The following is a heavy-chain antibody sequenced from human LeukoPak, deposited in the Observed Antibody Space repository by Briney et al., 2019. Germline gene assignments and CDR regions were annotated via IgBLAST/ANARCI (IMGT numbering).Heavy chain of an antibody. CDR2: ISTTGST. CDR1: GGSISTHY. CDR3: AREVEMATQFNY. V-gene: IGHV4-4*07. D-gene: IGHD5-24*01. Sequence: SETLSLTCTVSGGSISTHYWSWIRQPAGKGLEWIGRISTTGSTNYNPSLKSRVTMSIDTSKNQFSLKLSSVTAADTAVYYCAREVEMATQFNYWGQGTLVTVSS. J-gene: IGHJ4*02.